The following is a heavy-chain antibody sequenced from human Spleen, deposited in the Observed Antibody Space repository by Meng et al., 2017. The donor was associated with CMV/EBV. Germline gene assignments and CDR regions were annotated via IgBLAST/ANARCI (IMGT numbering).Heavy chain of an antibody. CDR2: ISSSSSTI. D-gene: IGHD2-2*01. CDR1: GFTFTIYW. Sequence: GESLKISCAASGFTFTIYWMHWVRQAPGKGLEWVSYISSSSSTIYYADSVKGRFTISRDNSKNTLYLQMNSLRAEDTAVYYCAKGKIAYPGGKFTVVPAAIPYYGMDVWGQGTTVTVSS. V-gene: IGHV3-48*01. J-gene: IGHJ6*02. CDR3: AKGKIAYPGGKFTVVPAAIPYYGMDV.